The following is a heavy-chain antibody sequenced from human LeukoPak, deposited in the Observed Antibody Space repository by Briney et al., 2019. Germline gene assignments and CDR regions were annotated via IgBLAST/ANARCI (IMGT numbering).Heavy chain of an antibody. CDR3: ARDGEYCTNGVCSQIDY. Sequence: GASLKLSCKASGYDFINYGISWVRQATAQGLEWMGWISAYNGNTNYAQKLQGRVTMTTDTSTSTAYMELRSLRSDDTAVYYCARDGEYCTNGVCSQIDYWGEGTLVTVSS. V-gene: IGHV1-18*01. CDR2: ISAYNGNT. D-gene: IGHD2-8*01. J-gene: IGHJ4*02. CDR1: GYDFINYG.